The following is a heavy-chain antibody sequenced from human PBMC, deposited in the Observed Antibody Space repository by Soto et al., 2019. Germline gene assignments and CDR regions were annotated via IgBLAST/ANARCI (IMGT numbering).Heavy chain of an antibody. CDR2: ISAYNGNT. J-gene: IGHJ3*02. CDR3: ARVRIAVAGKVVAFDI. CDR1: GYTFTSSG. D-gene: IGHD6-19*01. V-gene: IGHV1-18*01. Sequence: QVQLVPSGAEVKKPGASVKVSCKASGYTFTSSGLNWVRQAPGQGLEWMGWISAYNGNTNCAQKLQHRVTMTTDTSTSTAYMELRSLRSDDTVVYYCARVRIAVAGKVVAFDIWGQGKMVTVSS.